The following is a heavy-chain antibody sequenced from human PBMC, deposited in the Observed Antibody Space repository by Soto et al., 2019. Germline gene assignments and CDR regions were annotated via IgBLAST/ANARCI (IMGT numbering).Heavy chain of an antibody. Sequence: EVQVVESGGGLAKPGASLTLSCAASDFNCAYDWMNWVRQTPGKGLEWVGRIRTGGATDFAAPVKGRFTISRDDSGTTAYLHMTGLKTEDTGVYNCAIDVASQGRGEFDYWGQGTLIRVSS. CDR3: AIDVASQGRGEFDY. D-gene: IGHD2-21*01. CDR1: DFNCAYDW. J-gene: IGHJ4*02. V-gene: IGHV3-15*07. CDR2: IRTGGAT.